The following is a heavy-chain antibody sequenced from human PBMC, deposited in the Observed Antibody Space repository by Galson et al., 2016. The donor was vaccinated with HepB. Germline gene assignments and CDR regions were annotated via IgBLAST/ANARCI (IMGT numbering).Heavy chain of an antibody. CDR1: GGSITDSL. CDR3: ARDSRATFGEPNWFDP. D-gene: IGHD3-3*01. CDR2: ISATGTTI. V-gene: IGHV3-11*04. J-gene: IGHJ5*01. Sequence: LSLTCSVSGGSITDSLWSWIRQPPGKGLEWISYISATGTTIDYADSVKGRFIISRDNAKNSLYLQMNSLGVEDTAVYYCARDSRATFGEPNWFDPWGQGTLVIVSS.